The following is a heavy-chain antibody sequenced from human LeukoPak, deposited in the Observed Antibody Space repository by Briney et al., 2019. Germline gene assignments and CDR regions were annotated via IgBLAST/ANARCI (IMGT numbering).Heavy chain of an antibody. CDR3: AKDRDGNFDY. V-gene: IGHV3-23*01. CDR1: GFTFSSYA. Sequence: GGSLRLSCAATGFTFSSYAMSWVRQAPGRGLEWVSDISGSGGSTYYADSVKGRFTISRDNSKNTLYLQMNSLRAEDTAVYYCAKDRDGNFDYWGQGTLVTVSS. J-gene: IGHJ4*02. D-gene: IGHD5-24*01. CDR2: ISGSGGST.